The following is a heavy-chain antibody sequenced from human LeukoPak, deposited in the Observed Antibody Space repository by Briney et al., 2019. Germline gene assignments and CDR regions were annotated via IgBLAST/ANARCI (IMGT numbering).Heavy chain of an antibody. Sequence: GGSLRLSCTASGFTFSTYWMSWVRQAPGKGLEWVANIKQDGSEKYCVDSVKGRFTISRDNAKNSLYLQMNSLRAEDTAMYYCARDSAGNDYWGQGTLVTVSS. V-gene: IGHV3-7*01. CDR1: GFTFSTYW. CDR3: ARDSAGNDY. CDR2: IKQDGSEK. D-gene: IGHD6-13*01. J-gene: IGHJ4*02.